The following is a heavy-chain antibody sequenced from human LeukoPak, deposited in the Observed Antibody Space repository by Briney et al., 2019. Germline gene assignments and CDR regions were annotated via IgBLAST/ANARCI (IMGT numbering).Heavy chain of an antibody. V-gene: IGHV4-4*09. CDR3: AAGPWELDF. D-gene: IGHD1-26*01. CDR1: GVSINTYY. J-gene: IGHJ4*02. CDR2: IYNVGNT. Sequence: SETLSLTCTVSGVSINTYYASWIRQAPWKGLEFIGFIYNVGNTNSIPPLKSPAPISVDTSNNQFSLRLTSVTAADTAMYYCAAGPWELDFWGQGTLVTVSS.